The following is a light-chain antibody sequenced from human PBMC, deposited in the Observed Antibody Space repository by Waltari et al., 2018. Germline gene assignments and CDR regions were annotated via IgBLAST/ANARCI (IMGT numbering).Light chain of an antibody. Sequence: QSALTQPPSASGSPGQSVTISCTGTSSDVGAYEFVPWYQQHPGKAPNLIIYEVTKRPAGVPDRFSGSKSGNTAALTVSGLRTEDEADYYCGSYAGSNTYVFGTGTKVTVL. CDR1: SSDVGAYEF. CDR3: GSYAGSNTYV. V-gene: IGLV2-8*01. CDR2: EVT. J-gene: IGLJ1*01.